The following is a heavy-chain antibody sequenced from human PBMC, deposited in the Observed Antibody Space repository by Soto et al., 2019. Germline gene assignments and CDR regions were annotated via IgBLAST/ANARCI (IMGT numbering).Heavy chain of an antibody. D-gene: IGHD2-2*01. J-gene: IGHJ4*02. CDR3: ARAGRSRSPCSSTSCPNHYFDY. CDR2: IIPILGIA. Sequence: ASVKVSCKASGGTFSSYTISWVRQAPGQGLEWMGRIIPILGIANYAQKFQGRVTITADKSTSTAYMELSSLGSEDTAVYYCARAGRSRSPCSSTSCPNHYFDYWGQGTLVTVSS. CDR1: GGTFSSYT. V-gene: IGHV1-69*02.